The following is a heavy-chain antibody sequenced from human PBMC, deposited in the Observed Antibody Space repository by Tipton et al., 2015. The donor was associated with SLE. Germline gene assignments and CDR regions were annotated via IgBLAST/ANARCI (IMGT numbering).Heavy chain of an antibody. J-gene: IGHJ6*03. Sequence: SLRLSCAASGFNYSTYSMNWVRQAPGKGLEWVSSITSRSSYIKYADSVKGRFTISRDNAKKSVYLHMNSLRAEDTAVYYCARGYSRTSTSWPSYYYYYMDVWGKGTTVTVSS. CDR2: ITSRSSYI. CDR1: GFNYSTYS. V-gene: IGHV3-21*01. CDR3: ARGYSRTSTSWPSYYYYYMDV. D-gene: IGHD6-6*01.